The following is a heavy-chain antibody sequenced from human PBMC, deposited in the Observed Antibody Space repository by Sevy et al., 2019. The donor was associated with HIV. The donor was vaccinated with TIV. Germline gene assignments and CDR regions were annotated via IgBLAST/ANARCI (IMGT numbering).Heavy chain of an antibody. J-gene: IGHJ4*02. CDR2: IKSKTDGGTR. V-gene: IGHV3-15*01. CDR3: TAGVGTSDCDY. CDR1: GFSFTNAW. Sequence: GGSLRLSCAASGFSFTNAWMSWVRQAPGKGLEWVGRIKSKTDGGTRDFAAPVKGRFAISRDDSKSTFYLQMDSLKTEDMGVYYCTAGVGTSDCDYWGQGILVTVSS. D-gene: IGHD1-26*01.